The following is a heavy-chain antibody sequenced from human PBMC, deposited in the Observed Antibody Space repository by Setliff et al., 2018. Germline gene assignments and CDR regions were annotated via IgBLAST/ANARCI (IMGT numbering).Heavy chain of an antibody. CDR3: TRVIGGVVMASDN. J-gene: IGHJ4*02. D-gene: IGHD2-21*01. CDR1: GFIFSNYN. Sequence: GESLKISCAASGFIFSNYNMNWVRQAPGKGLEWVSYISSGSNTKYYADSVKGRFTVSRDNAKNSLYLQMTSLTAEDTSVYYCTRVIGGVVMASDNWGQGTLVTVSS. CDR2: ISSGSNTK. V-gene: IGHV3-48*01.